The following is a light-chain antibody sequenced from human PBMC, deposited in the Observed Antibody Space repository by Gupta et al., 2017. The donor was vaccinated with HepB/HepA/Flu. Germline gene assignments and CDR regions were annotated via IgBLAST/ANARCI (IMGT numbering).Light chain of an antibody. V-gene: IGLV2-23*02. CDR1: DGDIGTYNL. CDR2: QVN. J-gene: IGLJ3*02. Sequence: QSALTQPASVSGSPGQTITISCTGSDGDIGTYNLVSSYLQHPGKAPKVMIYQVNKRPSGVSNRFSGSKSGNAASLTISGLQAEDEGDYYCCSYAGGSAFVMFGGGTRLTVL. CDR3: CSYAGGSAFVM.